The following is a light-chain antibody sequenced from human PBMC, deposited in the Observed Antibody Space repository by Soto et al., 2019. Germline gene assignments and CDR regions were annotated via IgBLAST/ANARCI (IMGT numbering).Light chain of an antibody. CDR3: QQYGSGPGFT. V-gene: IGKV3-20*01. J-gene: IGKJ3*01. Sequence: EIVLTQSPGTLSLSPGERATLSCRASQSVSSSYLAWYQQKPGQAPRLRIYGASSRATGIPDRFSGSGSGTDFTLTISRLEPEDFAVYYCQQYGSGPGFTFGPGTKVDIK. CDR2: GAS. CDR1: QSVSSSY.